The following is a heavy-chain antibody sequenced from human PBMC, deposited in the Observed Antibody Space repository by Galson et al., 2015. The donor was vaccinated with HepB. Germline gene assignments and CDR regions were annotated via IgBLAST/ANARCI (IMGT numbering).Heavy chain of an antibody. D-gene: IGHD3-22*01. V-gene: IGHV5-10-1*01. Sequence: QSGAEVKKPGESLRISCQVSGYSFSSYWINWVRQMPGKGLEWMGTIDPSDSETNYSPSFQGHVTISADRSFTTAYLQWGSLKASDTAMYYCARRGYYNTSAYFSLDYWGQGTLVTVSS. CDR2: IDPSDSET. J-gene: IGHJ4*02. CDR1: GYSFSSYW. CDR3: ARRGYYNTSAYFSLDY.